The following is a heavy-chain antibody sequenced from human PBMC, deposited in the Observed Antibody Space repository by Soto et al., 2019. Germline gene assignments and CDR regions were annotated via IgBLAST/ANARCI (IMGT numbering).Heavy chain of an antibody. CDR1: GFTFSSYA. V-gene: IGHV3-23*01. J-gene: IGHJ5*02. D-gene: IGHD6-6*01. CDR3: AKDRQEYSSSSYWFDP. Sequence: GGSLRLSCAASGFTFSSYAMSWVRQAPGKGLEWVSAISGSGGSTYYADSVKGRFTISRDNSKNTLYLQMNSLRAEDTAVYYCAKDRQEYSSSSYWFDPWGQGTLVTVSS. CDR2: ISGSGGST.